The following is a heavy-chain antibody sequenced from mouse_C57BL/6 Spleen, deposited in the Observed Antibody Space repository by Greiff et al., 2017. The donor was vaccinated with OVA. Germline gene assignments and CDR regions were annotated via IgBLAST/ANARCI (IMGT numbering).Heavy chain of an antibody. CDR1: GFSLTSYA. Sequence: VQLVESGPGLVAPSQSLSITCTVSGFSLTSYAISWVRQPPGKGLEWLGVIWTGGGTNYNSALKSRLSISKDNSKSQVFLKMNSLQTDDTARYYCARNHYDGYYVRAMDYWGQGTSVTVSS. CDR3: ARNHYDGYYVRAMDY. V-gene: IGHV2-9-1*01. CDR2: IWTGGGT. D-gene: IGHD2-3*01. J-gene: IGHJ4*01.